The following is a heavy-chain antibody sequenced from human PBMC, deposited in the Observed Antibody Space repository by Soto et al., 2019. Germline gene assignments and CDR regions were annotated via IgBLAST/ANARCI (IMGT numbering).Heavy chain of an antibody. CDR1: GDSVSSNSAA. Sequence: SQTLSLTCAISGDSVSSNSAAWNWIRQSPSRGLEWLGRTYYRSKWYNDYAVSGKSRITINPDTSKNQFSLQLNSVTPEDTAVYYCARVRLELPPVFDYGMDVWCQGTTVTVSS. J-gene: IGHJ6*02. D-gene: IGHD1-7*01. CDR2: TYYRSKWYN. V-gene: IGHV6-1*01. CDR3: ARVRLELPPVFDYGMDV.